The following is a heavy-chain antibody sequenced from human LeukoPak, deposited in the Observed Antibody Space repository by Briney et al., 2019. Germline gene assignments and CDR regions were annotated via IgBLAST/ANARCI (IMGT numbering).Heavy chain of an antibody. CDR3: AKDGSVEMATIGAEYFQH. CDR1: GFTFSSYG. V-gene: IGHV3-30*18. Sequence: PGGSLRLSCAASGFTFSSYGMHWVRQAPGKGLEWVAVISYDGSNKYYADSVKGRFTTSRDNSKNTLYLQMNSLRAEDTAVYYCAKDGSVEMATIGAEYFQHWGQGTLVTVSS. D-gene: IGHD5-24*01. CDR2: ISYDGSNK. J-gene: IGHJ1*01.